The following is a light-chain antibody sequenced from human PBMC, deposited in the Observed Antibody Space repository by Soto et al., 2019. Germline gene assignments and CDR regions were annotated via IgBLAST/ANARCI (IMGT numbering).Light chain of an antibody. CDR1: QSVSSSY. J-gene: IGKJ4*01. V-gene: IGKV3-20*01. CDR2: GAS. CDR3: QQYDSSQGGLT. Sequence: EIVLTQSPGTLSLSPGERATLSCRASQSVSSSYLAWYQQKPGQAPRLRIYGASSRATGIPDRFSGSGSGTDFTLTISRLEPEDFAVYYCQQYDSSQGGLTFGGGTKVEIK.